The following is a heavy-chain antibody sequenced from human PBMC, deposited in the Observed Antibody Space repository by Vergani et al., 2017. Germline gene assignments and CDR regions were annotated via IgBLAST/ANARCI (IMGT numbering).Heavy chain of an antibody. CDR2: ISYDGSNK. D-gene: IGHD1/OR15-1a*01. V-gene: IGHV3-30*03. CDR1: GFTFSSYG. Sequence: QVQLVESGGGVVQPGRSLRLSCAASGFTFSSYGMHWVRQAPGKGLEWVAVISYDGSNKYYADSVKGRFTISRDNSKNTLYLQMNSLRAEDTAVYYCASGIIPNFGRLDQYYYYGMDVWGQGTTVTVSS. CDR3: ASGIIPNFGRLDQYYYYGMDV. J-gene: IGHJ6*02.